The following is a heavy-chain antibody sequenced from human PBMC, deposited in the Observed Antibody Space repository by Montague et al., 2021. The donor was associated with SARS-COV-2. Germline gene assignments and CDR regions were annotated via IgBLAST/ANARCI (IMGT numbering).Heavy chain of an antibody. CDR1: GFSLSTSGMC. Sequence: PALVKPTQTLTLTCTFSGFSLSTSGMCVTWIRQPPGKVLEWLARIDWDGDKYYNTSLKSGLTISKDTSKNLVVLTMTNMDPVDTATYYCARGPSDTYYYNGMDVWGRGTTVTVSS. J-gene: IGHJ6*02. CDR2: IDWDGDK. V-gene: IGHV2-70*11. CDR3: ARGPSDTYYYNGMDV.